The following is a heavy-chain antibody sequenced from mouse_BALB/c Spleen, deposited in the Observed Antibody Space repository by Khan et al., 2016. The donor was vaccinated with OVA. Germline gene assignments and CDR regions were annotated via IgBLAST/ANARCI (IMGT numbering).Heavy chain of an antibody. CDR1: GYTFSSYW. CDR2: ILPGSGNN. Sequence: QVQLQQSGAELMKPGASVKISCKASGYTFSSYWIEWVKQRPGHGLEWIGEILPGSGNNNFNEKFRGKATFAADTSSKTAYMQCSSLTSEDSAVDYCARGNYYGSTSWFGYWGQGTLVTVSS. J-gene: IGHJ3*01. CDR3: ARGNYYGSTSWFGY. V-gene: IGHV1-9*01. D-gene: IGHD1-1*01.